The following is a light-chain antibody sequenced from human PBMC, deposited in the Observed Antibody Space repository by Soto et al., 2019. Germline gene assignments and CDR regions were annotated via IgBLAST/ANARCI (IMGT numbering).Light chain of an antibody. CDR2: EVT. CDR3: RSYSGSNNPYV. CDR1: SSDVGGYNY. Sequence: QSVLTQPPSASGSPGQSVTISCTGTSSDVGGYNYVSWYQQEPGKAPKLMIYEVTERPSGVPDRFSGSKSGNTASLTVSGPQAGDEGDYYYCRSYSGSNNPYVFGTGTKVTVL. J-gene: IGLJ1*01. V-gene: IGLV2-8*01.